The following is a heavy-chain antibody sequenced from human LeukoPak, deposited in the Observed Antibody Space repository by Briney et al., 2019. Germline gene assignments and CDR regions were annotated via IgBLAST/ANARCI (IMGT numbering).Heavy chain of an antibody. V-gene: IGHV3-64D*09. Sequence: GSPRLSCSASRFTFSSYAMHWVCQAPGKGLEYVSAISSNGATRYYADSVKGRFTISRDNSKNMVDLQMSSLRAEDTAVYYCVKGSEAFFDSKSDFWGQGTLVPVSS. CDR2: ISSNGATR. CDR3: VKGSEAFFDSKSDF. D-gene: IGHD3-22*01. J-gene: IGHJ4*02. CDR1: RFTFSSYA.